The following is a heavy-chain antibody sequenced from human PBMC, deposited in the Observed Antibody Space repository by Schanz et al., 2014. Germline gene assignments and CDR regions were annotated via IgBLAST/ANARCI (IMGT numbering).Heavy chain of an antibody. V-gene: IGHV3-7*01. Sequence: EMQLLESGGGLAQPGGSLRLSCTASGFTFSNYWMTWVRQAPGKGLEWVANIKQDESEKYYVDSVKGRFTISRDNAKNSLFLHMNSLRAEDTSVYYCVRDSFFAFDYWGQGTLVTVSS. CDR1: GFTFSNYW. J-gene: IGHJ4*02. CDR2: IKQDESEK. D-gene: IGHD3-3*01. CDR3: VRDSFFAFDY.